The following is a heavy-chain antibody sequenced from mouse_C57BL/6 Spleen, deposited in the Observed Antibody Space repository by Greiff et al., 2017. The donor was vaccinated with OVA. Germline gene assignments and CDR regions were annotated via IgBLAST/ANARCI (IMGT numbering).Heavy chain of an antibody. D-gene: IGHD1-1*01. V-gene: IGHV1-64*01. J-gene: IGHJ1*03. CDR2: IHPNSGST. Sequence: VQLQQPGAELVKPGASVKLSCKASGYTFTSYWMHWVKQRPGQGLEWIGMIHPNSGSTNYNEKFKSKATLTVDKSSSTAYMQLSSLTSEDSAVYYCARSDYGSSYRDVDVWGTGTTVTVSS. CDR3: ARSDYGSSYRDVDV. CDR1: GYTFTSYW.